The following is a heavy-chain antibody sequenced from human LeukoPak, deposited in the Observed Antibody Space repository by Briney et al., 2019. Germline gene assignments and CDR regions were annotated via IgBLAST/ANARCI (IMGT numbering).Heavy chain of an antibody. D-gene: IGHD3-22*01. V-gene: IGHV4-38-2*01. Sequence: GSLRLSCAASGFTFSSYAMSWVRQPPGKGLEWIGSIYYSGSTYYNPSLKSRVTISVDTSKNQFSLKLSSVTAADTAVYYCARLSYYYDSSGIDYWGQGTLVTVSS. CDR3: ARLSYYYDSSGIDY. J-gene: IGHJ4*02. CDR1: GFTFSSYA. CDR2: IYYSGST.